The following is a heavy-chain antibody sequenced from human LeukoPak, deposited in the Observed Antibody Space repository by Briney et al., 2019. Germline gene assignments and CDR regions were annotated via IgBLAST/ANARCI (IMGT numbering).Heavy chain of an antibody. V-gene: IGHV3-48*01. CDR3: VRGSLASGVVVYYYYYLDV. Sequence: GGSLRLSCAAFGFNYSSYTMSWVRQAPGMGLEWLSYISATRDITYYADSVKGRYTISRDNAKNSLYLQMNNLRAEDTAVYYCVRGSLASGVVVYYYYYLDVWGKGTTVTVSS. J-gene: IGHJ6*03. CDR1: GFNYSSYT. CDR2: ISATRDIT. D-gene: IGHD3-3*01.